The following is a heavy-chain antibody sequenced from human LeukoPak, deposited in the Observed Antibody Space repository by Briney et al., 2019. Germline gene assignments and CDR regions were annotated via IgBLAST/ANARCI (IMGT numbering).Heavy chain of an antibody. CDR2: IWYDGSNK. CDR3: ARARGHYYGMDV. D-gene: IGHD3-10*01. Sequence: PGGSLRLSCAASGFTFSSYGMHWVRQAPGKGLEWVAVIWYDGSNKYYADSVKGRFTISRDNSKNTLHLQMNSLRAEDTAVYYCARARGHYYGMDVWGQGTTVTVSS. CDR1: GFTFSSYG. V-gene: IGHV3-33*01. J-gene: IGHJ6*02.